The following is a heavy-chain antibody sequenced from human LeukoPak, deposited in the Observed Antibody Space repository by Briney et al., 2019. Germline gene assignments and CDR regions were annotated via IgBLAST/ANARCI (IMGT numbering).Heavy chain of an antibody. Sequence: PSETLSLTCIVSGGSISSTSNYWGWIRQPPGRGLEWIGFIFYVGSTFYNPSLKSRVTISVDTSKNEFSLKLNSVTATDTAVYYCARVDYVWGTYRSGYFFDYWGQGTLVTVSS. CDR1: GGSISSTSNY. CDR3: ARVDYVWGTYRSGYFFDY. CDR2: IFYVGST. D-gene: IGHD3-16*02. J-gene: IGHJ4*02. V-gene: IGHV4-39*01.